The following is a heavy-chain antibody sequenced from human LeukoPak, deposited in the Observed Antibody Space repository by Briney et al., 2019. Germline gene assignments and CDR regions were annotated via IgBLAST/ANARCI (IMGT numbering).Heavy chain of an antibody. Sequence: SETLSLTCTVSGGSISSSSDYWGWIRQPPGKGLECIGIIYYSGRTYYNPPLKSRVTISVDTSKNQFSLKVSSVTAADTAVYYCARLDRGRPEKAFDYWGQGTLVTVSS. CDR3: ARLDRGRPEKAFDY. D-gene: IGHD1-14*01. V-gene: IGHV4-39*01. CDR1: GGSISSSSDY. CDR2: IYYSGRT. J-gene: IGHJ4*02.